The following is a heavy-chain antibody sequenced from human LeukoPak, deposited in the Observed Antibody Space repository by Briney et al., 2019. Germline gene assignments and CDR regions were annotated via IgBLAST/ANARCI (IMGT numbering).Heavy chain of an antibody. CDR3: ARVVGGNYYGSETDDY. V-gene: IGHV1-2*02. J-gene: IGHJ4*02. Sequence: ASVTVSCKASGYTFTGYYMHWVRQAPGQGLEWMGWINPNSGGTNYAQKFQGRVTMTRDTSISTAYMELSRLRSDDTAVYYCARVVGGNYYGSETDDYWGQGTLVTVSS. CDR2: INPNSGGT. CDR1: GYTFTGYY. D-gene: IGHD3-10*01.